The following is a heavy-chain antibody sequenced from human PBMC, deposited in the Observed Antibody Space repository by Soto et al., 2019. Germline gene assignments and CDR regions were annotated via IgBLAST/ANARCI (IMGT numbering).Heavy chain of an antibody. V-gene: IGHV1-69*01. D-gene: IGHD6-19*01. CDR2: ITPMLGTS. Sequence: QLVQSGAEVKKPGSSVKVSCQAFGGTFSKYGVSWVRQAPGQGLQWMGGITPMLGTSTITQRFHDRVTLPADEFTTVAYMELNSLTSEDTAIYYCATYRPGSSDANWFDPWGQGTLVTVSP. CDR1: GGTFSKYG. CDR3: ATYRPGSSDANWFDP. J-gene: IGHJ5*02.